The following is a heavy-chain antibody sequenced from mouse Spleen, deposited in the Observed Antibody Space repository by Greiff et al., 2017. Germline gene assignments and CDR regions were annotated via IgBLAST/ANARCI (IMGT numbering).Heavy chain of an antibody. D-gene: IGHD2-1*01. CDR3: ARGNYYYWYFDV. CDR1: GYTFTSYW. Sequence: QVQLQQPGAELVKPGASVKMSCKASGYTFTSYWITWVKQRPGQGLEWIGDIYPGSGSTNYNEKFKSKATLTVDTSSSTAYMQLSSLTSEDSAVYYCARGNYYYWYFDVWGAGTTVTVSS. CDR2: IYPGSGST. J-gene: IGHJ1*01. V-gene: IGHV1-55*01.